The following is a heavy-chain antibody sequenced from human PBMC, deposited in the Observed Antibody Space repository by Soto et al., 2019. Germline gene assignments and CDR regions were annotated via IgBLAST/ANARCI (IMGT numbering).Heavy chain of an antibody. CDR2: IYYSGST. Sequence: SETLSLTCSVSGGAISSGDYYWRWIRQPPGKGLEWIGYIYYSGSTYYNPSLKSRVTISVDTSKNQFSLKLSAVTAADTAVYYCARMRVIAAAGTRFDPWGQGTLVTVSS. J-gene: IGHJ5*02. CDR3: ARMRVIAAAGTRFDP. V-gene: IGHV4-30-4*01. D-gene: IGHD6-13*01. CDR1: GGAISSGDYY.